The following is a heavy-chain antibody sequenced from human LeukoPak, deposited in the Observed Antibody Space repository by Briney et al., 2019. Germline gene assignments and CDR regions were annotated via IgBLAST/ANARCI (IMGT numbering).Heavy chain of an antibody. CDR2: IIPIFGTA. D-gene: IGHD3-22*01. V-gene: IGHV1-69*13. CDR3: ARLKTQNFYDSRGRGGYFDY. J-gene: IGHJ4*02. CDR1: GYTLTELS. Sequence: SVKVSCKVSGYTLTELSMHWVRQAPGKGLEWMGGIIPIFGTANYAQKFQGRVTITADESTSTAYMELSSLRSEDTAVYYCARLKTQNFYDSRGRGGYFDYWGQGTLVTVSS.